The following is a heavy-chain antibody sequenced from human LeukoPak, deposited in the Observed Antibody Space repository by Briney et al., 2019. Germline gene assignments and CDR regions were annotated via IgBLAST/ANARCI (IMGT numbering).Heavy chain of an antibody. D-gene: IGHD3-10*01. CDR3: ARGGEKYYGSGSYYY. J-gene: IGHJ4*02. Sequence: PSETLSLTCTVSGGSISSYYWSWIRQPPGKGLEWIGYIYYSGSTNYNPSLKSRVTISVDTSKNQFPLKLSSVTAADTAAYYCARGGEKYYGSGSYYYWGQGTLVTISS. V-gene: IGHV4-59*01. CDR1: GGSISSYY. CDR2: IYYSGST.